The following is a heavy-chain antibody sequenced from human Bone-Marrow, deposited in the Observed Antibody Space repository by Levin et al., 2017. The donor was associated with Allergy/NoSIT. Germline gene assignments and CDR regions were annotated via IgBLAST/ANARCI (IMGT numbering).Heavy chain of an antibody. V-gene: IGHV1-18*01. D-gene: IGHD6-13*01. Sequence: ASVKVSCKTSGYTFTSFGISWVRQAPGHGLEWMGWISPYNGNTVYAQKVQGRVTMTTDTSTNTAYMELRSLTSDDTAVYYCSRDWRVAAAGTSLDFWGQGTLVTVSS. CDR2: ISPYNGNT. CDR3: SRDWRVAAAGTSLDF. J-gene: IGHJ4*02. CDR1: GYTFTSFG.